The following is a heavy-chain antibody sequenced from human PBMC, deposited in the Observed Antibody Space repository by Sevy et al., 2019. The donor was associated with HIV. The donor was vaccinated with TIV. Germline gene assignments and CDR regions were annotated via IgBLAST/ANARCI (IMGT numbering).Heavy chain of an antibody. CDR3: ARHVGRGYDFWSGYPYYYYYGMDV. Sequence: GGSLRLSCAASGFTFSSYWMSWVRQAPGKGLEWVANIKQDGSEKYYVDSVKGRFTISRDNAKNSLYLQMNSLRAEYTAVYYCARHVGRGYDFWSGYPYYYYYGMDVWGQGTTVTVSS. D-gene: IGHD3-3*01. J-gene: IGHJ6*02. V-gene: IGHV3-7*01. CDR1: GFTFSSYW. CDR2: IKQDGSEK.